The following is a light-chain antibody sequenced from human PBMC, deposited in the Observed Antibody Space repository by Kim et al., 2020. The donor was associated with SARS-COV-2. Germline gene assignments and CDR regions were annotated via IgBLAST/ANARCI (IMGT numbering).Light chain of an antibody. CDR2: GRN. J-gene: IGLJ2*01. V-gene: IGLV3-19*01. Sequence: SSELTQDPAVSVALGQTVRITCQGDSLRNYYPSWFQQKPRQAPILVISGRNNRPSGFPSRFVGSSSGNTAYLTILGAQAEDEADYYCNARVSSNNHVFGG. CDR3: NARVSSNNHV. CDR1: SLRNYY.